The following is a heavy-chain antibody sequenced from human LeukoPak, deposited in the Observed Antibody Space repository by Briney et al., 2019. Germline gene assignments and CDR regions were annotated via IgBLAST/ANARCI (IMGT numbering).Heavy chain of an antibody. Sequence: SETLSLTCAVYGGSFSGYYWSWIRQPPGKGLEWVGEINHSGSTNYNPSLKSRATISVDTSKNQFSLKLSSVTAADTAVYYCARVRIAARALDYWGQGTLITVSS. J-gene: IGHJ4*02. V-gene: IGHV4-34*01. CDR2: INHSGST. CDR1: GGSFSGYY. CDR3: ARVRIAARALDY. D-gene: IGHD6-6*01.